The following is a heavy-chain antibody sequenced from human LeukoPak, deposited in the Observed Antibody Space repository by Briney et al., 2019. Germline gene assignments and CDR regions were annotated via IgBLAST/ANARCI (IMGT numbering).Heavy chain of an antibody. CDR2: ISGSGGST. J-gene: IGHJ3*01. Sequence: GGSLRLSCAASGFTFSSYAMSWVRQAPGKGLEWVSAISGSGGSTYYADSVKGRFTISRDNAKNSLYLQINSLRAEDTAVYYCARSSYSSSSSVWGQGTMVTVSS. CDR1: GFTFSSYA. CDR3: ARSSYSSSSSV. D-gene: IGHD6-6*01. V-gene: IGHV3-23*01.